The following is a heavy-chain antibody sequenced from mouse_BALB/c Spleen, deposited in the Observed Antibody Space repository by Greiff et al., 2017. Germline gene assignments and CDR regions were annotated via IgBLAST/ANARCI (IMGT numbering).Heavy chain of an antibody. CDR3: TRGGLSYVFDY. J-gene: IGHJ2*01. CDR2: IYPGSGST. D-gene: IGHD1-1*01. CDR1: GYTFTSYW. V-gene: IGHV1S22*01. Sequence: LQQPGSELVRPGASVKLSCKASGYTFTSYWMHWVKQRHGQGLEWIGNIYPGSGSTNYDEKFKSKGTLTVDTSSSTAYMHLSSLTSEDSAVYYCTRGGLSYVFDYWGQGTTLTVSS.